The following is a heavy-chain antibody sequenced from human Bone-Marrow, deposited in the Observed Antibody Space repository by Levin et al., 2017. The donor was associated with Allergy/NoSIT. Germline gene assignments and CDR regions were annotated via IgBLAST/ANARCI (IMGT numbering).Heavy chain of an antibody. CDR1: GFTFQNCI. D-gene: IGHD3/OR15-3a*01. CDR2: ISSSSSHI. Sequence: PGGSLRLSCAASGFTFQNCIMNWFRQAPGKRLEWVSSISSSSSHIYYADSMKGRFTISRDNAKNSLYLQMNSLRADDTAVYYCAGSESSTSYEEYDFWTGYYIYYNGLDVWGQGTTVTVSS. V-gene: IGHV3-21*01. CDR3: AGSESSTSYEEYDFWTGYYIYYNGLDV. J-gene: IGHJ6*02.